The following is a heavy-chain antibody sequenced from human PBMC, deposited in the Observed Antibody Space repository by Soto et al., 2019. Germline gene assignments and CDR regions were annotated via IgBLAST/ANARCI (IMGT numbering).Heavy chain of an antibody. Sequence: GGSLRLSCAASGFTFSDYAMTWVRQAPGKGLEWVSSISETGFTTYHADSVKGRFTIPRENFKSTLYLQMNSLRAEDTAVYYCAKHDYGEYKLYDYWGQGTLVTVSS. V-gene: IGHV3-23*01. CDR1: GFTFSDYA. D-gene: IGHD4-17*01. CDR3: AKHDYGEYKLYDY. CDR2: ISETGFTT. J-gene: IGHJ4*02.